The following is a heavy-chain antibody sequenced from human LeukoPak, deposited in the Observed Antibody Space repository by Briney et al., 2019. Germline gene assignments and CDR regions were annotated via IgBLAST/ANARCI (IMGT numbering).Heavy chain of an antibody. J-gene: IGHJ4*01. CDR1: GFTFSSYT. V-gene: IGHV3-21*01. Sequence: GGSLRLSCAASGFTFSSYTMNWVRQGPGKGLEWVSSIAGSSGYISYADSVKGRFTISRDNAKKSLYLQMTSLTAEDTAVYYCARDRGAYCGGDCYLGFDYWGRGTLVTVSS. D-gene: IGHD2-21*02. CDR3: ARDRGAYCGGDCYLGFDY. CDR2: IAGSSGYI.